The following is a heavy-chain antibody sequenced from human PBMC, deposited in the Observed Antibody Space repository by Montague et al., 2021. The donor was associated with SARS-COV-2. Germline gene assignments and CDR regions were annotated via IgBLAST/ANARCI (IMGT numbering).Heavy chain of an antibody. J-gene: IGHJ3*02. CDR1: GGSFSGYY. CDR2: INHSGSI. D-gene: IGHD3-22*01. CDR3: ARVPDYYDSSGYYFDAFDI. Sequence: SETLSLTCAVCGGSFSGYYWSWIRQPPGKGLEWIGEINHSGSIXXXPSXXXRVTISVDTSKNQFSLKLSSVTAADTAVYYCARVPDYYDSSGYYFDAFDIWGQGTMVTVSS. V-gene: IGHV4-34*01.